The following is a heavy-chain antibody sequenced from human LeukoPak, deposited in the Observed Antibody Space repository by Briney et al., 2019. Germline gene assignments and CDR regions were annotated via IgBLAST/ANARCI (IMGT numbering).Heavy chain of an antibody. V-gene: IGHV4-34*01. J-gene: IGHJ5*02. CDR2: INHSGNA. Sequence: PGGSLRLSCAASGFTFSSYSMSWVRHAPGKGREWIGEINHSGNANYNPSLKSRVTISLDMSENHFSLKLTSVTAADTAVYYCARHLAVAGIFDPWGQGTLVTVSS. D-gene: IGHD6-19*01. CDR3: ARHLAVAGIFDP. CDR1: GFTFSSYS.